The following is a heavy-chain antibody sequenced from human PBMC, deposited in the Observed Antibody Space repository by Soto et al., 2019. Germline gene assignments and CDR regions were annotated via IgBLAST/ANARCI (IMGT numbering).Heavy chain of an antibody. CDR2: ISADGTST. V-gene: IGHV3-74*01. J-gene: IGHJ4*02. CDR3: ARGGTTTTYWGVFNS. D-gene: IGHD1-26*01. Sequence: EVKVVESGGGLVQPGGSLRLSCAASGFSFSDYWMHWVRQPPGKGLVWVSRISADGTSTSYADSVKGRFTVSRDSAKNTVYLQMDSLRVDDTAVYFCARGGTTTTYWGVFNSWGQGTLVTVSS. CDR1: GFSFSDYW.